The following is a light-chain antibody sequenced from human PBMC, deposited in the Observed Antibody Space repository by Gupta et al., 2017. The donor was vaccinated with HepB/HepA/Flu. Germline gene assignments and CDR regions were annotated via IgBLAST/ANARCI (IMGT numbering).Light chain of an antibody. CDR1: QTISNY. Sequence: DIQLTPSPSSLSASVGDRVTITCRASQTISNYLNWYQQKPGKAPKLLIYSASNLQSGVPTRFSGSGSGTDFTLTISSLQPEDFASYYCQQSYSTPFTFGPGTKVDIK. V-gene: IGKV1-39*01. CDR2: SAS. J-gene: IGKJ3*01. CDR3: QQSYSTPFT.